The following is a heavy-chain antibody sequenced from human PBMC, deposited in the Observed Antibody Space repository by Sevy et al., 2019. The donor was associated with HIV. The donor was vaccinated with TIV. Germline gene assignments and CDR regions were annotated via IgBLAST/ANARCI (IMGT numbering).Heavy chain of an antibody. CDR2: IKDDGSEK. CDR1: GFIVNIYW. V-gene: IGHV3-7*01. D-gene: IGHD3-16*01. Sequence: GGSLRLSCVASGFIVNIYWMTWVRQAPGKGLEWVANIKDDGSEKYYVGSVKGRFTISRDDAEKSLFLQMNRLRVEDTAVYYCAKFKKRPHVWLPGGLDVWGQGTTVTVSS. J-gene: IGHJ6*02. CDR3: AKFKKRPHVWLPGGLDV.